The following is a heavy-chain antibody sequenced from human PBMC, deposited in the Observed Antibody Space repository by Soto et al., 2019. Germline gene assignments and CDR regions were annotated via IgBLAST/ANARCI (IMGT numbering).Heavy chain of an antibody. CDR3: ARDRGCSGGSCYFFDY. D-gene: IGHD2-15*01. J-gene: IGHJ4*02. CDR1: GYTFTSYD. Sequence: QVQLVQSGAEVKKPGASVKVSCKASGYTFTSYDINWVRQATGQGLEWMGWMNPNSGNTAYAQKFQGRVIMTRNASISTAYMELSSLRSEDTAVYYCARDRGCSGGSCYFFDYWGQGTLVTVSS. V-gene: IGHV1-8*01. CDR2: MNPNSGNT.